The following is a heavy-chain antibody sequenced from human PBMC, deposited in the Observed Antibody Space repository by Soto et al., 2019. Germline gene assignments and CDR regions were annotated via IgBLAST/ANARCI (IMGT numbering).Heavy chain of an antibody. CDR1: GFTFSSYS. Sequence: GGSLRLSCAASGFTFSSYSMNWVRQAPGKGLEWVSYISSSSSTIYYADSVKGRFTISRDNAKNSLYLQMNSLRAEDTAVYYCARDRLTTVTPGTIAFDIWGQGTMVTVSS. CDR2: ISSSSSTI. CDR3: ARDRLTTVTPGTIAFDI. V-gene: IGHV3-48*01. D-gene: IGHD4-17*01. J-gene: IGHJ3*02.